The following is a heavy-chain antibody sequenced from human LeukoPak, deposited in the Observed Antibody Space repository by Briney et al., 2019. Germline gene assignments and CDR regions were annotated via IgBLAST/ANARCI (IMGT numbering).Heavy chain of an antibody. Sequence: SETLSLTCTVSGVSISSTSYYWGWIRQPPGKGLEWIGSISYRGSTNYNPSLKSRVTISVDTSKNQFSLKLSSVTAADTAVYYCARGVVIAPQTFDYWGQGTLVTVSS. CDR1: GVSISSTSYY. V-gene: IGHV4-39*07. CDR2: ISYRGST. J-gene: IGHJ4*02. D-gene: IGHD2-21*01. CDR3: ARGVVIAPQTFDY.